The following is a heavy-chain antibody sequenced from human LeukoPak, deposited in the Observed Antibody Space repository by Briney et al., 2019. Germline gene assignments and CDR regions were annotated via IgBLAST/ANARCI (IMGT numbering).Heavy chain of an antibody. CDR2: ISGSSYHI. CDR1: GFTFSTCS. D-gene: IGHD1-26*01. CDR3: ASGTIVGARGADN. Sequence: PGGSLRLSCAASGFTFSTCSMKWVRQAPGKAPEWVSSISGSSYHIYYADSVKGRFTISRDNANNLLYLQMNSLRAEDTAVYYCASGTIVGARGADNWGQGTLVTVSS. V-gene: IGHV3-21*01. J-gene: IGHJ4*02.